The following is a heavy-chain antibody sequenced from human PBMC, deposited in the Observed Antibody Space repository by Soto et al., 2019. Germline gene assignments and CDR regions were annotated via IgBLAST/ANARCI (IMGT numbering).Heavy chain of an antibody. CDR3: ARVWGTDYSFDY. V-gene: IGHV4-31*03. D-gene: IGHD7-27*01. CDR1: GGSVSRGGYY. J-gene: IGHJ4*02. Sequence: QVQLQESGPGLVKPSQTLSLTCTVSGGSVSRGGYYWGWIRQLPGKGLECIAYMYYSGSTYYNPALKSRVTISVDTSKNQFSLKLRSVTAADTAVYYCARVWGTDYSFDYWGQGTLVTVSS. CDR2: MYYSGST.